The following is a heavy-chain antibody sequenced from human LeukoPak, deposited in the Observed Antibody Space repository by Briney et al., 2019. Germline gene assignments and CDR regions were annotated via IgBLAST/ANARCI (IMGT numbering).Heavy chain of an antibody. CDR3: AKDQAPHAWVTMVRGVIISHNFGY. CDR2: LSYDGSKK. CDR1: VFPSSNYW. Sequence: PGVSLRLSCAAYVFPSSNYWTSRVRQAPPKGLEWVAVLSYDGSKKYYADTVQGRITISRDNSKNTLYLQMNGLRAEDTAVYYCAKDQAPHAWVTMVRGVIISHNFGYWGQGTLVNVSS. J-gene: IGHJ4*02. D-gene: IGHD3-10*01. V-gene: IGHV3-30*18.